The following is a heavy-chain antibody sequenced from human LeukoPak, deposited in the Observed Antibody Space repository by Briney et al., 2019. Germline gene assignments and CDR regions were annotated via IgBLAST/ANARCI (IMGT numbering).Heavy chain of an antibody. V-gene: IGHV4-4*07. CDR1: GYSISSGYY. CDR2: IYTSGST. CDR3: ARDLMVRGVMYYYMDV. J-gene: IGHJ6*03. D-gene: IGHD3-10*01. Sequence: SETLSLTCTVSGYSISSGYYWSWIRQPAGKGLEWIGRIYTSGSTNYNPSLKSRVTMSVDTSKNQFSLKLSSVTAADTAVYYCARDLMVRGVMYYYMDVWGKGTTVTISS.